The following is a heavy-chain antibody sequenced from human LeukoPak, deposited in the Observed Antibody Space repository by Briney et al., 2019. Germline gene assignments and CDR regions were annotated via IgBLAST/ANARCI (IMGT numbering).Heavy chain of an antibody. Sequence: PGGSLRLSCAASGFTVSSNYMSWVRQAPGKGLEWVSVIYSGGSTYYADSVKGRFTISRDNSKNTLYLQMNSLRAEDTAVYYCAGDYCSGGTCYSGYGYWGQGTLVTVSS. J-gene: IGHJ4*02. D-gene: IGHD2-15*01. V-gene: IGHV3-53*01. CDR2: IYSGGST. CDR1: GFTVSSNY. CDR3: AGDYCSGGTCYSGYGY.